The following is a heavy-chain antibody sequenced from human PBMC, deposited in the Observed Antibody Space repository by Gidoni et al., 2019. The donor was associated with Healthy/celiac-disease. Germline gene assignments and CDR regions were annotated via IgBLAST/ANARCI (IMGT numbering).Heavy chain of an antibody. CDR1: GFTFSSYS. V-gene: IGHV3-21*01. J-gene: IGHJ5*02. CDR2: ISSSSSYI. D-gene: IGHD6-19*01. CDR3: ARVVAVAGTHWFDP. Sequence: EVQLVESGGGLVKPGGSLRLSCAASGFTFSSYSMNWVRQAPGKGLEWVSSISSSSSYIYYADSVKGRFTISRDNAKNSLYLQMNSLRAEDTAVYYCARVVAVAGTHWFDPWGQGTLVTVSS.